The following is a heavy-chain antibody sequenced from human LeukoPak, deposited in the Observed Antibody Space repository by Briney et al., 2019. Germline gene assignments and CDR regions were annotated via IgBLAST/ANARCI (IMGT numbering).Heavy chain of an antibody. CDR3: TRDPGGSPGYGMDV. CDR1: GFTFSSYW. J-gene: IGHJ6*02. CDR2: INSDGSGT. Sequence: GGSLRLSCAASGFTFSSYWMHWVCHAPGRGLVRVSRINSDGSGTRYADSVKGRFTISRDNAKNTLYLQMNSLRAEDTAVYYCTRDPGGSPGYGMDVWGQGTTVAVSS. V-gene: IGHV3-74*01. D-gene: IGHD1-26*01.